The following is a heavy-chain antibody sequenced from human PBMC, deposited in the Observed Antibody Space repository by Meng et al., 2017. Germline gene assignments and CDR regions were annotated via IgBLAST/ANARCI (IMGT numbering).Heavy chain of an antibody. CDR3: ARGLSTTYWYFDL. V-gene: IGHV3-33*01. Sequence: VQQVTVVVGADKPVRSLGLSCASYGFTFSSYGMHWVRQAPGKGLVWVAVIWYDGSNKYYADSVRGRFTISRDNSKNTLYLQMNSLRAEDTAVYYCARGLSTTYWYFDLWGRGTLVTVSS. J-gene: IGHJ2*01. D-gene: IGHD2/OR15-2a*01. CDR2: IWYDGSNK. CDR1: GFTFSSYG.